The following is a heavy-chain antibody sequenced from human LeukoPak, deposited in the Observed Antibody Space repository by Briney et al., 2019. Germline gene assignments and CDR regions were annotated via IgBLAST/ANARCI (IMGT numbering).Heavy chain of an antibody. V-gene: IGHV4-61*05. D-gene: IGHD3-10*01. CDR2: IYYSGST. J-gene: IGHJ5*02. CDR3: ARITMVRGVIDP. CDR1: GGSISSSSYY. Sequence: SETLSLTCTVSGGSISSSSYYWGWIRQPPGKGLEWIGYIYYSGSTNYNPSLKSRVTISVDTSKNQFSLKLSSVTAADTAVYYWARITMVRGVIDPWGQGTLVTVSS.